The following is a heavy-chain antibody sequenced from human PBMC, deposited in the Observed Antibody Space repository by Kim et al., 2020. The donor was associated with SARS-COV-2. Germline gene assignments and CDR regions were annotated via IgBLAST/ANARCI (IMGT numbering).Heavy chain of an antibody. V-gene: IGHV3-23*01. D-gene: IGHD4-17*01. Sequence: GGSLRLSCAASGFTFTSFAMSWVRQAPGKGLEWVSALSDSGVSAYYADSVKGRFTISRDTSKSTLYLQMNSLRGEDTAVYYCAKVGRSFGDFHYFDYWGQGALVIVSS. CDR2: LSDSGVSA. CDR1: GFTFTSFA. CDR3: AKVGRSFGDFHYFDY. J-gene: IGHJ4*02.